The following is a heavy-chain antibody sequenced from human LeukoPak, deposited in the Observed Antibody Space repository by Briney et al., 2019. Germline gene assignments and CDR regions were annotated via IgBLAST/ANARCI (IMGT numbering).Heavy chain of an antibody. CDR2: IYYSGST. Sequence: PSETLSLTCTVSGGSISSHYWSWIRQPPGKGLEWIGYIYYSGSTNYNPSLKSRVTISVDTSKNQFSLKLSSVTAADTAVYYCARGGYCSSTSCYSFDYWGQGTLVTVSS. CDR1: GGSISSHY. D-gene: IGHD2-2*02. CDR3: ARGGYCSSTSCYSFDY. J-gene: IGHJ4*02. V-gene: IGHV4-59*11.